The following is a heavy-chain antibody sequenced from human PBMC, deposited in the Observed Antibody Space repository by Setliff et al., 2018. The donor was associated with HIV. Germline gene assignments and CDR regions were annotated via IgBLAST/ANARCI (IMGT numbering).Heavy chain of an antibody. CDR3: ARDWRHGYDLNFDY. Sequence: PGGSLRLSCAASGFTFRNYKFNWVRQAPGRGLEWVSSISIGSGGAIDYADSVQGRFTISRDNSENSLYLQMNSLRAEDTAMYYCARDWRHGYDLNFDYWGQGTLVTVSS. CDR2: ISIGSGGAI. CDR1: GFTFRNYK. D-gene: IGHD5-12*01. V-gene: IGHV3-21*01. J-gene: IGHJ4*02.